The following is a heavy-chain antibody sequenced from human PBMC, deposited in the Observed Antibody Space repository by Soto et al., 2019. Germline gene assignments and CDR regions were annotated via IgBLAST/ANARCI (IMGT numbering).Heavy chain of an antibody. Sequence: SVKVSCKASGGTFSSYAISWVRQAPGQGLEWMGGIIPIFGTANYAQKFQGRVTITADESTSTAYMELSSLRSEDTAVNYCASSIFGRGYSYCYYYYYGMDVWGQGTTVTVSS. D-gene: IGHD5-18*01. CDR2: IIPIFGTA. CDR1: GGTFSSYA. CDR3: ASSIFGRGYSYCYYYYYGMDV. J-gene: IGHJ6*02. V-gene: IGHV1-69*13.